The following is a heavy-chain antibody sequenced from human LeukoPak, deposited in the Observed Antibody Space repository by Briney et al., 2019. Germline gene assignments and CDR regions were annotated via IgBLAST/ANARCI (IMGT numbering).Heavy chain of an antibody. V-gene: IGHV4-59*06. Sequence: PGGSLRLSCAASGFTFSSYSMNWVRQAPGKGLEWIGYIYHSGSTYYNPSLNSRLTISIDTSENHFSLNLSSVTAADTAVYYCARESRGYTGYGYFDYWGQGTLVTVSS. CDR1: GFTFSSYS. J-gene: IGHJ4*02. CDR3: ARESRGYTGYGYFDY. CDR2: IYHSGST. D-gene: IGHD5-12*01.